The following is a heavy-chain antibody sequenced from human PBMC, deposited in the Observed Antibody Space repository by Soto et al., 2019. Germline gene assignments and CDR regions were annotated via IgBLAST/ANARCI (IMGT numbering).Heavy chain of an antibody. J-gene: IGHJ4*02. Sequence: GGSLRLSCAASGFTFDDYAMHWVRQAPGKGLEWVSGISWNSGSIGYADSVKGRFTISRDNAKNSLYLQMNSLRAEDTALYYCAKAPYCGGDCYSSYFDYWGQGTLVTVSS. CDR1: GFTFDDYA. CDR2: ISWNSGSI. CDR3: AKAPYCGGDCYSSYFDY. V-gene: IGHV3-9*01. D-gene: IGHD2-21*02.